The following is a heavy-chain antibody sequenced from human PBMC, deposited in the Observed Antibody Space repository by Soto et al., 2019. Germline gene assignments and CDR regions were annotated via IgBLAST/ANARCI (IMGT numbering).Heavy chain of an antibody. Sequence: PSETVSLTCTVSGGCVSSSSYYWGWIRQPPGKGLEWIGSIYYSGSTYYNPSLKSRVTISVDTSKNQFSLKLSSVTAADTAVYYCARTYYYDSRLYWYFDLWGRGTLVTVSS. CDR2: IYYSGST. D-gene: IGHD3-22*01. CDR1: GGCVSSSSYY. J-gene: IGHJ2*01. CDR3: ARTYYYDSRLYWYFDL. V-gene: IGHV4-39*07.